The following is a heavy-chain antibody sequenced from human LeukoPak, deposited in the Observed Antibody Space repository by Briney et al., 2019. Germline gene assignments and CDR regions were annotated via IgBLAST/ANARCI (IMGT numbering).Heavy chain of an antibody. V-gene: IGHV4-34*01. CDR3: ARTLGDSRFDP. CDR2: INHSGST. D-gene: IGHD2-21*01. J-gene: IGHJ5*02. Sequence: SETLSLTCAVYGGSFSGYYWSWIRQPPGKGLEWIGEINHSGSTNYNPSLKSRVTISVDTSKNQFSLKVTSVTAADTAVYYCARTLGDSRFDPWGQGTLVTVSS. CDR1: GGSFSGYY.